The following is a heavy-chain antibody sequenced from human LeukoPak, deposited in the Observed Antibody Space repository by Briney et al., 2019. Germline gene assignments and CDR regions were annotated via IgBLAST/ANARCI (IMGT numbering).Heavy chain of an antibody. CDR2: ISAYNGNT. D-gene: IGHD3-10*01. Sequence: ASVKVSCKASGYTFTSYGISWVRQAPGQGLEWMGWISAYNGNTNYAQKLQGRVTMTTDTSTSTAYMELRSLRSDDTAVYYCARVNLGRITMVRGVPDYWGQGTLVTVSS. CDR3: ARVNLGRITMVRGVPDY. V-gene: IGHV1-18*01. CDR1: GYTFTSYG. J-gene: IGHJ4*02.